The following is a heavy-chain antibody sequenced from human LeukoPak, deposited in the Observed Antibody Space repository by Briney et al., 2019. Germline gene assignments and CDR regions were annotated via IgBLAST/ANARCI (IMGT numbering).Heavy chain of an antibody. CDR3: ARIGGHFDWLLSSKYYFDY. CDR2: ISAYNGNV. CDR1: GYTFTSYG. D-gene: IGHD3-9*01. Sequence: ASVKVSCKASGYTFTSYGINWVRQAPGQGLEWMGWISAYNGNVNYAQKFQGRVSMTSDTSISTAYMELSRLRSDDTAVYYCARIGGHFDWLLSSKYYFDYWGQGTLVTVSS. V-gene: IGHV1-18*01. J-gene: IGHJ4*02.